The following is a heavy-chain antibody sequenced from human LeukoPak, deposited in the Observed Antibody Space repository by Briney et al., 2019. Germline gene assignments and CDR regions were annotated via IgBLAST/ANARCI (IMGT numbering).Heavy chain of an antibody. CDR2: ISSSGSTI. D-gene: IGHD3-3*01. V-gene: IGHV3-48*03. J-gene: IGHJ3*02. Sequence: PGGSLRLSCAASGFTFSSYEMNWVRQAPGKGLEWVSYISSSGSTIYYADSVKGRFTISRDNAKNSLYLQMNSLSAEDTAVYYCARMEDAFDIWGQGTMVTVSS. CDR1: GFTFSSYE. CDR3: ARMEDAFDI.